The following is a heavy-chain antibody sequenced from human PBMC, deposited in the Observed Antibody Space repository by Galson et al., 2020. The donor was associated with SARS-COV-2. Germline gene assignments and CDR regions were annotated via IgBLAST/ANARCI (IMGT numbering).Heavy chain of an antibody. CDR1: GFNFNNHG. V-gene: IGHV3-30*18. CDR3: AKRSGWFEINYKESAMDV. J-gene: IGHJ6*02. D-gene: IGHD6-19*01. Sequence: QLGESLKISCVVSGFNFNNHGMLWVRQAPGKGLEWVAYVSYEGSIKLYADFVKGRFTISRDNYKNTLFLQMNSLRVEDTAVYYCAKRSGWFEINYKESAMDVWGQGTTVTVSS. CDR2: VSYEGSIK.